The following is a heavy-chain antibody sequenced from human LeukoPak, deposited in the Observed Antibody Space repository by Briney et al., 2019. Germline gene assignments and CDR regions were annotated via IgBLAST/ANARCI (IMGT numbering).Heavy chain of an antibody. CDR2: ITGSAGNT. V-gene: IGHV3-23*01. J-gene: IGHJ4*02. CDR3: ARVYRGVNSHYFDL. D-gene: IGHD4-23*01. CDR1: GGSFSGYY. Sequence: ETLSLTCAVYGGSFSGYYWSWVRQAPGKGLEWVSTITGSAGNTYYADSVKGRFTISRDNAKNTLYVQMSSLRADDSAVYYCARVYRGVNSHYFDLWGQGTLVSVSS.